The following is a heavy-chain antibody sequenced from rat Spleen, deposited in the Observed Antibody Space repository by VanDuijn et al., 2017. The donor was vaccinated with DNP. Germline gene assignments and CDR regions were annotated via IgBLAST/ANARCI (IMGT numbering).Heavy chain of an antibody. J-gene: IGHJ3*01. D-gene: IGHD1-6*01. V-gene: IGHV5-31*01. CDR1: GFTFNNYW. CDR3: TTGYYGYWFTY. Sequence: EVQLVESGGDLVQPGRSLKVSCVVSGFTFNNYWMTWIRQVPGKGLEWVASITSSGGSTYYPDSVRGRFTISRDNAKSTLYLQMDSLRSEDTATYYCTTGYYGYWFTYWGQGTLVTVSS. CDR2: ITSSGGST.